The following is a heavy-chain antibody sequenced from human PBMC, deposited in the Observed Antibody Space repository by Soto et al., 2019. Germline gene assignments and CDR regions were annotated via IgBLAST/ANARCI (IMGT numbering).Heavy chain of an antibody. CDR3: ARVSMSIAARQYWFDP. CDR2: IIPIFGTA. J-gene: IGHJ5*02. CDR1: GGTFSSYA. V-gene: IGHV1-69*13. D-gene: IGHD6-6*01. Sequence: ASVKVSCKASGGTFSSYAISWVRQAPGQGLEWMGGIIPIFGTANYAQKFQGRVTITADESTSTAYMELSSLRSEDTAVYYCARVSMSIAARQYWFDPWGQGTLVTVSS.